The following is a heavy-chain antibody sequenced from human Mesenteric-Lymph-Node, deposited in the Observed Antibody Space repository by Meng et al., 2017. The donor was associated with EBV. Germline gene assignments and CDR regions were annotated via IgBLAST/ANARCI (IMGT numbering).Heavy chain of an antibody. Sequence: QVQLVPSGAEVKKPGASVKVSCKASGYTFTSYGISWVRQAPGQGLEWMGWISAYNGNTNYAQKLQGRVTMTTDTSTSTAYMELRSLRSDDTAVYYCARNREIAVAGTGTCDYWGQGTLVTVSS. CDR1: GYTFTSYG. J-gene: IGHJ4*02. D-gene: IGHD6-19*01. CDR2: ISAYNGNT. CDR3: ARNREIAVAGTGTCDY. V-gene: IGHV1-18*01.